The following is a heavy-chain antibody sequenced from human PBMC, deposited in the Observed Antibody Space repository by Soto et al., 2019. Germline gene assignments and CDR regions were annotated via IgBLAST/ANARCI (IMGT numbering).Heavy chain of an antibody. J-gene: IGHJ4*02. CDR1: GGSISSYY. CDR2: IYYSGST. V-gene: IGHV4-59*01. CDR3: ARARSLYGSGSYYNDYSFDY. D-gene: IGHD3-10*01. Sequence: SETLSLTCTVSGGSISSYYWSWIRQPPGKGLEWIGYIYYSGSTNYNPSLKSRVTISVDTSKNQFSLKLSSVTAADTAVYYCARARSLYGSGSYYNDYSFDYWGQGTLVTVSS.